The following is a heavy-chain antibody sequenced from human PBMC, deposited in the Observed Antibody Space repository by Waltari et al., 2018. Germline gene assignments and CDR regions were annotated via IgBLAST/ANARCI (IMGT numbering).Heavy chain of an antibody. Sequence: SCAASGFTFSSYSMNWVRQAPGKGLEWVSSISSSSSYIYYADSVKGRFTISRDNAKNSLYLQMNSLRAEDTAVYYCAKGTYGDYDYFDYWGQGTLVTVSS. V-gene: IGHV3-21*01. CDR2: ISSSSSYI. CDR3: AKGTYGDYDYFDY. J-gene: IGHJ4*02. CDR1: GFTFSSYS. D-gene: IGHD4-17*01.